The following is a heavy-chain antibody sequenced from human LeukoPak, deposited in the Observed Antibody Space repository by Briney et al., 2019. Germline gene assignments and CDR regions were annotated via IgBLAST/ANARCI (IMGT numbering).Heavy chain of an antibody. CDR3: TRDRYSDSPQRLDY. J-gene: IGHJ4*02. CDR1: GFTFSSYE. V-gene: IGHV3-20*04. CDR2: INWNGGST. Sequence: GGSLRLSCAASGFTFSSYEMNWVRQAPGKGLEWVSYINWNGGSTSYADSVKGRFTISRDNAKNSLYLQMNSLRAEDTALYYCTRDRYSDSPQRLDYWGQGTLVTVSS. D-gene: IGHD4-11*01.